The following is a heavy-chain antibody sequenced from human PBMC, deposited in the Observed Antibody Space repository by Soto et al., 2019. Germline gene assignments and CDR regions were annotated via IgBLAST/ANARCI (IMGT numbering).Heavy chain of an antibody. J-gene: IGHJ6*03. CDR2: ISGSGGST. CDR3: AKPPALSQGVARDGGYYYYYYMDV. D-gene: IGHD3-3*01. CDR1: GFTFSSYA. V-gene: IGHV3-23*01. Sequence: GGSLRLSCAASGFTFSSYAMSWVRQAPGKGLEWVSAISGSGGSTYYADSVKGRFTISRDNSKNTLYLQMNSLRAEDTAVYYCAKPPALSQGVARDGGYYYYYYMDVWGKGTTVTVSS.